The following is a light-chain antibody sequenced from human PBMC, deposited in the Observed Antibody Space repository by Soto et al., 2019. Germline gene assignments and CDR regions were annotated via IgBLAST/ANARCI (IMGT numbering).Light chain of an antibody. Sequence: EIVLTQSPGTLSLSPGERATLSCRASQSVSSSYLAWYQQKPGQAPRLLISGASSRATGIPDRFSGSGSGTXXXXXXXXXEPEDFAVYYCQQYGRSPLTFGGGTKVEIK. CDR3: QQYGRSPLT. V-gene: IGKV3-20*01. CDR1: QSVSSSY. CDR2: GAS. J-gene: IGKJ4*01.